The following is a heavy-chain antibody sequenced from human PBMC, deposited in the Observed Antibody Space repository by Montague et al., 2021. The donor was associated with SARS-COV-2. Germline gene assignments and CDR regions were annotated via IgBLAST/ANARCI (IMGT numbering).Heavy chain of an antibody. D-gene: IGHD1-14*01. CDR3: ARSKPVSSFYYYYGMDV. CDR2: IYYSGST. CDR1: GGSISSSSYY. Sequence: SETLSLTCTVSGGSISSSSYYWGWIRQPPGKGLEWIGSIYYSGSTYYNPSLKSRVTISVDTSKNQFSLKLSSVTAADTAVYYCARSKPVSSFYYYYGMDVWGQGTTVTVFS. V-gene: IGHV4-39*07. J-gene: IGHJ6*02.